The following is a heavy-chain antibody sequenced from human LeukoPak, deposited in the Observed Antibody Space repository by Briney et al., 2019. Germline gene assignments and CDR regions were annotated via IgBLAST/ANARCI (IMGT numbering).Heavy chain of an antibody. CDR2: INPNRGGT. Sequence: ASVKVSCKASGYTFTGHYMHWVRQAPGQGLEWMGFINPNRGGTNYAQKFQGRVTMTRDTSISTTYMELSRLTSDDTAVYYCARVGHTSGWDFDYWGQGTLVTVSS. V-gene: IGHV1-2*02. CDR3: ARVGHTSGWDFDY. D-gene: IGHD6-19*01. J-gene: IGHJ4*02. CDR1: GYTFTGHY.